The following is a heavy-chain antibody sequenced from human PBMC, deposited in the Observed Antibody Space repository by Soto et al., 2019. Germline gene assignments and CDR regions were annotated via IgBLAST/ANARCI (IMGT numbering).Heavy chain of an antibody. Sequence: GASVQVSCKASGYTFTSYAMHWVRQAPGQRLEWMGWINAGNGNTKYSQKFQGRVTITRDTSASTAYMELSSLRSEDTAVYYCALVGATFPYYYGMDVWGQGTTVTVSS. CDR1: GYTFTSYA. V-gene: IGHV1-3*01. CDR2: INAGNGNT. D-gene: IGHD1-26*01. CDR3: ALVGATFPYYYGMDV. J-gene: IGHJ6*02.